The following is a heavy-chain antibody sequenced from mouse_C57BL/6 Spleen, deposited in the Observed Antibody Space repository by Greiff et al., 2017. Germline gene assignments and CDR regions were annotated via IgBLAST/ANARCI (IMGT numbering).Heavy chain of an antibody. CDR1: GYSFTDYN. Sequence: VHVKQSGPELVKPGASVKISCKASGYSFTDYNMNWVKQSNGKSLEWIGVINPNYGTTSYNQKFKGKATLTVDQSSSTAYMQLNSLTSEDSAVYYCARYYYGSSYEAMGYWGQGTSVTVSS. V-gene: IGHV1-39*01. CDR2: INPNYGTT. D-gene: IGHD1-1*01. CDR3: ARYYYGSSYEAMGY. J-gene: IGHJ4*01.